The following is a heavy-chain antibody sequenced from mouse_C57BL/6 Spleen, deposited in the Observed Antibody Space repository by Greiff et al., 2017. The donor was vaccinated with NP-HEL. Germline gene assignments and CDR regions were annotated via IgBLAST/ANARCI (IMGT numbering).Heavy chain of an antibody. D-gene: IGHD2-3*01. CDR1: GFTFSSYG. V-gene: IGHV5-6*01. CDR2: ISSGGSYT. J-gene: IGHJ2*01. CDR3: ARHDGSDYFDY. Sequence: EVMLVESGGDLVKPGGSLKLSCAASGFTFSSYGMSWVRQTPDKRLEWVATISSGGSYTYYPDSVKGRFTISRDNAKNTLYLQMSSLKSEDTAMYYCARHDGSDYFDYWGQGTTLTVSS.